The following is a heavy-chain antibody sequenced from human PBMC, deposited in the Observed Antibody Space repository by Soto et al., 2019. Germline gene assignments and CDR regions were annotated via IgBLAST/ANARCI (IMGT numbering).Heavy chain of an antibody. V-gene: IGHV1-8*01. CDR3: ARGLGDNNAFDI. CDR2: MNPNSGNT. CDR1: GYTFTSYD. J-gene: IGHJ3*02. D-gene: IGHD1-20*01. Sequence: ASVKVSCKASGYTFTSYDINWVRQATGQGLEWMGWMNPNSGNTNYAQKLQGRVTMTTDTSTSTAYMELRSLRSDDTAVYYCARGLGDNNAFDIWGQGTMVTVSS.